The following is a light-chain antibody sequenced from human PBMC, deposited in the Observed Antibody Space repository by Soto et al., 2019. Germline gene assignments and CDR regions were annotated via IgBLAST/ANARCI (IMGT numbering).Light chain of an antibody. Sequence: TQSPATLSLSPGERATLSCRASQSVSSYLAWYQQKPGQAPRLPIYDASNRATGIPARFSGSGSGTDFTLTISSLEPEDFAVYYCQQRSNWPLTFGGGTKVDI. V-gene: IGKV3-11*01. J-gene: IGKJ4*01. CDR2: DAS. CDR3: QQRSNWPLT. CDR1: QSVSSY.